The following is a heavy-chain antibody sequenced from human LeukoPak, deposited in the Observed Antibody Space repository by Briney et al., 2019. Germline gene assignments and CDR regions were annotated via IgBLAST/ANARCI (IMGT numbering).Heavy chain of an antibody. Sequence: GGSLRLSCAASGFTFSGYGMNWVRQAPGKGLEWVSYISTTSSTIYYADSVKGRFTMSRDNAKNSLYLQMNSLRDEDTAVYYCARDQDGMDVWGQGTTVTVSS. CDR3: ARDQDGMDV. CDR1: GFTFSGYG. J-gene: IGHJ6*02. CDR2: ISTTSSTI. V-gene: IGHV3-48*02.